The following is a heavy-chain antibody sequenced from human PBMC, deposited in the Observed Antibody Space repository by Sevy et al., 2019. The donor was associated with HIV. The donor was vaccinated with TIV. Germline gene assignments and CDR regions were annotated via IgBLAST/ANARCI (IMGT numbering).Heavy chain of an antibody. J-gene: IGHJ4*02. CDR3: ARSLIPGQVGSQLLFFDY. D-gene: IGHD2-2*01. CDR2: IYYSGST. Sequence: SETLSLTCTVSGGSISSYYWSWIRQPPGKGLEWIGYIYYSGSTNYNPSLKSRVTISVDTSKNQFSLKLGSVTAADTAVYYCARSLIPGQVGSQLLFFDYWGQGTLVTVSS. CDR1: GGSISSYY. V-gene: IGHV4-59*01.